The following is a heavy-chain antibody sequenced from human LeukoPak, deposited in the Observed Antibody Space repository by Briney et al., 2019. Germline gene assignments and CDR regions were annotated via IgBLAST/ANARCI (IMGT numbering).Heavy chain of an antibody. CDR2: IYYSGST. CDR3: ARDIGARRDGYKGDDRSPERGY. V-gene: IGHV4-59*12. Sequence: SETLSLTCTVSGGSISSYYWSWIRQPPGKGLEWIGYIYYSGSTNYNPSLKSRVTISVDTSKNQFSLKLSSVTAADTAVYYCARDIGARRDGYKGDDRSPERGYWGQGTLVTVSS. D-gene: IGHD5-24*01. J-gene: IGHJ4*02. CDR1: GGSISSYY.